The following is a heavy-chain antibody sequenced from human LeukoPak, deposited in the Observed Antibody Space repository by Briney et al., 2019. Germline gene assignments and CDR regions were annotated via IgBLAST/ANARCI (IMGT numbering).Heavy chain of an antibody. CDR3: ARLVAATHTFDY. D-gene: IGHD2-15*01. V-gene: IGHV1-46*01. J-gene: IGHJ4*02. CDR1: GYTFTSYY. Sequence: ASVKVSCKASGYTFTSYYMHWVRQAPGQGLEWMGIINPSGGSTSYAQKFQGRVTMTTDTSTSTAYMELRSLRSDDTAVYYCARLVAATHTFDYWGQGTLVTVSS. CDR2: INPSGGST.